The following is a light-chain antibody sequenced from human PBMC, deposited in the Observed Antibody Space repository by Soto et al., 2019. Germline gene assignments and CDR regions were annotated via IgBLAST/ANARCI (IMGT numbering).Light chain of an antibody. V-gene: IGKV3-20*01. Sequence: IGLTQSPGTLSLSPGERATLSCRASQSGSSNYLAWYQQEPGQAPRLLIYSASSRATGTPDRFSGSGSGTDFTLTISRREPEDSAVYYCQQYGTSPLTFGGGTKVEIK. CDR1: QSGSSNY. CDR2: SAS. J-gene: IGKJ4*01. CDR3: QQYGTSPLT.